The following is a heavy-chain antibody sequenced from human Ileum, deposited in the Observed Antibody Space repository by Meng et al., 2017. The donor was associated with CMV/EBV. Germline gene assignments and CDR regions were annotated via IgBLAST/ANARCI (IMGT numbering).Heavy chain of an antibody. Sequence: SVKVSCKASGGTFSSYSISWVRQAPGQGLEWMGGIIPIFGTANYAQKFQGRVTITTDESTSTAYMGLSSLRSEDTAVYYCAGPPLGYCSSASCYHYYYYGMDVWGQGTTVTVSS. J-gene: IGHJ6*02. CDR3: AGPPLGYCSSASCYHYYYYGMDV. CDR2: IIPIFGTA. CDR1: GGTFSSYS. D-gene: IGHD2-2*01. V-gene: IGHV1-69*05.